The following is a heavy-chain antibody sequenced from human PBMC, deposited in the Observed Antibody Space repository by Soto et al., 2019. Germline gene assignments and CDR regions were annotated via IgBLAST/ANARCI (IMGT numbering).Heavy chain of an antibody. Sequence: EVQLVESGGGLVKPGGSLRLSCAASGFTFTNAWMSWVRQAPGKGLEWVGRIKSKTHGGTIDFATPVKGRFTISRDDSKNTLYLQMNSLKTEDTAVYYCTTDSRFLELSSYYYGMDVWGQGTTVTVSS. CDR2: IKSKTHGGTI. V-gene: IGHV3-15*01. CDR3: TTDSRFLELSSYYYGMDV. D-gene: IGHD3-3*01. CDR1: GFTFTNAW. J-gene: IGHJ6*02.